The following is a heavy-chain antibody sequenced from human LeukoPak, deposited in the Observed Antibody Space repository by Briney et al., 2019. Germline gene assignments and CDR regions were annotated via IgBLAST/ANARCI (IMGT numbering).Heavy chain of an antibody. CDR1: GASISSGDHY. CDR2: IYTSGST. CDR3: ARQFDF. J-gene: IGHJ4*02. V-gene: IGHV4-61*02. Sequence: SETLSLTCTVSGASISSGDHYWTWIRQPAGKGLEWIGRIYTSGSTDYSPSLKSRVTISLDTSKNQFSLRLSSVTAADTAVYYCARQFDFWGQGTLVTVSS.